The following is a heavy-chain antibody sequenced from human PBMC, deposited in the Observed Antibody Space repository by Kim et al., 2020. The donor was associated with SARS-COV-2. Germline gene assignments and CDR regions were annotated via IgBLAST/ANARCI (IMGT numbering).Heavy chain of an antibody. CDR1: GGIFNTHA. CDR2: IIPIFGTS. V-gene: IGHV1-69*13. Sequence: SVKVSCKASGGIFNTHAIIWVRQGPGQGLEWMGGIIPIFGTSDYAQKFQGRVRISADESTSTAYMELYSLTSADTAIYYCARDREGGYSYAYDFWGQGT. D-gene: IGHD3-16*01. CDR3: ARDREGGYSYAYDF. J-gene: IGHJ4*02.